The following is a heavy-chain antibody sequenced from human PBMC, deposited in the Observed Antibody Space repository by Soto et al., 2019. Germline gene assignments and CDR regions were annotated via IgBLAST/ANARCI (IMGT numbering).Heavy chain of an antibody. Sequence: QVQLVQSGAEVKKPGASVKVSCKASGYTFTGYDINWVRQATGQGLEWMGWMNPHSGNTNYAQKFQGRVTMTRNTSISTAYMELSSLRSEDTALYYCARGRVIIGVALWGQGTMVTVSS. V-gene: IGHV1-8*01. CDR2: MNPHSGNT. CDR1: GYTFTGYD. CDR3: ARGRVIIGVAL. J-gene: IGHJ3*01. D-gene: IGHD3-22*01.